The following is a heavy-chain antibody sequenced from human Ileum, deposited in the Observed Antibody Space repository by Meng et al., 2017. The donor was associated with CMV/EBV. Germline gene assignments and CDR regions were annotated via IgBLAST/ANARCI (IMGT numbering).Heavy chain of an antibody. J-gene: IGHJ4*01. CDR2: ITANGGTT. Sequence: LSISCPGSTFTFSNYHMAWVRQAPGKGLEWVSSITANGGTTFYADSLKGRFTISRDNSRSTLFLQMNSLRADDTAVYYCAKGDYVFDNWGHGTLVTVSS. V-gene: IGHV3-23*01. D-gene: IGHD4-17*01. CDR3: AKGDYVFDN. CDR1: TFTFSNYH.